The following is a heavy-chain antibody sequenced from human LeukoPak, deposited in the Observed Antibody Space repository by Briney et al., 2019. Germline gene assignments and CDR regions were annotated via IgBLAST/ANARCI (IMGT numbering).Heavy chain of an antibody. V-gene: IGHV3-23*01. D-gene: IGHD6-13*01. J-gene: IGHJ5*01. CDR1: GFTFSSYA. CDR3: ARAYSSSWYDF. CDR2: ISSSGSGGST. Sequence: GGSLRLSCAASGFTFSSYAMSWVRQAPGKGLEWVSGISSSGSGGSTYYADSVKGRFTNSRDNSKNTLYLQINSVRAEDTAVYYCARAYSSSWYDFWGQGTLVTVSS.